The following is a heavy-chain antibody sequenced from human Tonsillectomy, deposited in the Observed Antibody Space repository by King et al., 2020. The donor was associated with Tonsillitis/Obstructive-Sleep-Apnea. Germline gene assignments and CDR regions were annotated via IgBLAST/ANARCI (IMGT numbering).Heavy chain of an antibody. D-gene: IGHD5-24*01. J-gene: IGHJ4*02. CDR3: ARDLTLEGLQSGAFDY. CDR2: ISSSSSYI. Sequence: DVQLVESGGGLVKPGGSLRLSCAASGFTFSSYSMNWVRQAPGKGLEWVSSISSSSSYIYYADSVKGRFTISRDNAKNSLYLQMNSLRAEDTAVYYCARDLTLEGLQSGAFDYWGQGTLVTVSS. V-gene: IGHV3-21*01. CDR1: GFTFSSYS.